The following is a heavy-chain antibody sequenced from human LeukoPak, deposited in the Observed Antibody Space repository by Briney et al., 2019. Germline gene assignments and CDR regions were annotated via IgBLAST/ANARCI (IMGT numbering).Heavy chain of an antibody. J-gene: IGHJ3*02. Sequence: SETLSLTGTVSGDSINSGVFYWNWIRQHPGKGLEWIGYIYSSGNTYHNPSLKSRVIISLYTPKNQFSLNLSSVTAADTAVYYCARGAYTYGSDAFAIWGQGTMVAVSS. V-gene: IGHV4-31*03. CDR2: IYSSGNT. D-gene: IGHD5-18*01. CDR1: GDSINSGVFY. CDR3: ARGAYTYGSDAFAI.